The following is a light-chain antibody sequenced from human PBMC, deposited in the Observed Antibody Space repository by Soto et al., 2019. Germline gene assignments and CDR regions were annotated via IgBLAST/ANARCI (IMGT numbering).Light chain of an antibody. V-gene: IGKV3-15*01. CDR3: QQYNYLWT. J-gene: IGKJ1*01. CDR2: DAS. CDR1: QSVSSH. Sequence: EMVMTQSPATLSVSPGEGATLSCRASQSVSSHLAWYQQKPGQAPRLLIYDASTRATSVPGRFSGSGSGTEFTLTISSLQSEDFAVYYCQQYNYLWTFGQGTKVEIK.